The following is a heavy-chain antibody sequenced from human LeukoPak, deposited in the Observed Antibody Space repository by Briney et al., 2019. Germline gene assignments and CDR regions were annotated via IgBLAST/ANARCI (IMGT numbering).Heavy chain of an antibody. CDR3: AKDLSRFDY. Sequence: PGGSLRLSCATSGFTFSSYTMNWVRQAPGKGLEWVSAISGSGGSTYYADSVKGRFTISRDNSKNTLYLQMNSLRAEDTAVYYCAKDLSRFDYWGQGTLVTVSS. V-gene: IGHV3-23*01. CDR1: GFTFSSYT. CDR2: ISGSGGST. J-gene: IGHJ4*02.